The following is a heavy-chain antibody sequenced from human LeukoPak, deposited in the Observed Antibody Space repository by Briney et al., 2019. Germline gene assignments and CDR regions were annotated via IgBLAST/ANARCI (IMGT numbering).Heavy chain of an antibody. CDR2: IKQDGSEK. J-gene: IGHJ4*02. Sequence: GGSLRLSCAASGFTFTNYWMSWVRQAPGKGLEWVANIKQDGSEKYYVDSVKGRFTISRDNSRSTLDLQMDSLSPEDTAIYYCAREVGEAPRRSFDYWGQGTLVTVSS. D-gene: IGHD2-2*01. V-gene: IGHV3-7*01. CDR1: GFTFTNYW. CDR3: AREVGEAPRRSFDY.